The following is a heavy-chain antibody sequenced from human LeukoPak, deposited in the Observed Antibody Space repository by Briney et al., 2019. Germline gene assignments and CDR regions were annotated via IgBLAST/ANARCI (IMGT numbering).Heavy chain of an antibody. V-gene: IGHV1-46*01. J-gene: IGHJ4*02. CDR2: INPSGGST. CDR1: GYTFTTYY. D-gene: IGHD6-13*01. CDR3: ARDLGISAAGTGERFDY. Sequence: ASVEVSCKASGYTFTTYYMHWVRQAPGQGLEWMGIINPSGGSTSYAQKFQGRVTMTRDTSTSTVYMELSSLRSEDTAVYYCARDLGISAAGTGERFDYWGQGTLVTVSS.